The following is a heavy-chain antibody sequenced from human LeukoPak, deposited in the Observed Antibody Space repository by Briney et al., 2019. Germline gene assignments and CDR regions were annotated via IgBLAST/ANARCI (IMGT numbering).Heavy chain of an antibody. Sequence: GGSLRLCCAASGFIFSSYWMHWVRQVAGKGLEWVSRINGDGSTTGYADSVKGRFTISRDNAKNTLYLQMNSLRDEDTAVYYCATHFGSGSYYEYWGQGTLVTVSS. CDR2: INGDGSTT. J-gene: IGHJ4*02. D-gene: IGHD3-10*01. CDR3: ATHFGSGSYYEY. V-gene: IGHV3-74*01. CDR1: GFIFSSYW.